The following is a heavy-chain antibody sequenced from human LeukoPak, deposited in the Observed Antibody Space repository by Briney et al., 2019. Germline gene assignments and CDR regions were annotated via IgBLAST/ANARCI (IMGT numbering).Heavy chain of an antibody. J-gene: IGHJ4*02. V-gene: IGHV1-69*04. CDR2: IIPILGIA. D-gene: IGHD1-26*01. Sequence: ASVKVSCKASGGTFSSYAISWVRQAPGQGLEWMGRIIPILGIANYAQKFQGRVTITADKSTSTAYMELSSLRSEDTAVYYCARVRSGSLIDYWGQGTLVTVSS. CDR3: ARVRSGSLIDY. CDR1: GGTFSSYA.